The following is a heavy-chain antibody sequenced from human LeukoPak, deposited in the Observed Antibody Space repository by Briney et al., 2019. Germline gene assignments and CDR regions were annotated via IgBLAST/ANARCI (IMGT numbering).Heavy chain of an antibody. Sequence: SVKVSCKASGGTFSSYAISWVRQAPGQGLEWMGGIIPIFGTANYAQKFQGRVTITTDESTSTAYMELSSLRSEDTAVYYCARDRSGSSWFDYWGQGTLVTVSS. J-gene: IGHJ4*02. D-gene: IGHD6-13*01. V-gene: IGHV1-69*05. CDR3: ARDRSGSSWFDY. CDR2: IIPIFGTA. CDR1: GGTFSSYA.